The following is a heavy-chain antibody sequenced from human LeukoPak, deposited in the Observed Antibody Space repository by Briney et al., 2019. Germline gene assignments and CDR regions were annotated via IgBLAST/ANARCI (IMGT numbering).Heavy chain of an antibody. J-gene: IGHJ5*02. CDR3: ASELLWFGELSGWFDP. V-gene: IGHV4-39*01. CDR1: GGSISSSSYY. Sequence: SETLSLTCTVSGGSISSSSYYWGWIRQPPGKGLEWIGSIYYSGSTYYNPSLKSRVTISVDTSKNQFSLKLSSVTAADTAVYYCASELLWFGELSGWFDPWGQGTLVTVSS. D-gene: IGHD3-10*01. CDR2: IYYSGST.